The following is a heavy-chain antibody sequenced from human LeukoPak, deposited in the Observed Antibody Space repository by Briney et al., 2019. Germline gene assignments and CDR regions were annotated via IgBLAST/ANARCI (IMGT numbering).Heavy chain of an antibody. CDR3: AKSRPPIGATRNYFDY. V-gene: IGHV3-23*01. CDR2: ISGSGGST. D-gene: IGHD1-26*01. CDR1: GFTFSSYA. J-gene: IGHJ4*02. Sequence: TGGSVRLSCAASGFTFSSYAMSWVRQAPGKGLEWVSAISGSGGSTYYADSVKGRFTISRDNSKNTLYLQMNSLRAEDTAVYYCAKSRPPIGATRNYFDYWGQGTLVTVSS.